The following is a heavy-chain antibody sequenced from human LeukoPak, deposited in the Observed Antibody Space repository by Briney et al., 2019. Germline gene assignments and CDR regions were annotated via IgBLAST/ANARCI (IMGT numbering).Heavy chain of an antibody. V-gene: IGHV4-34*01. CDR1: GGSFSGYY. J-gene: IGHJ4*02. CDR3: ARGRGGSYYFY. CDR2: INHSGST. Sequence: SETLSLTCAVSGGSFSGYYWSWIRQPPGKGLEWIGEINHSGSTNYNPSLKSRVTISVDTSENQFSLKLSSVTAADTAVYYCARGRGGSYYFYWGQGTLVTASS. D-gene: IGHD1-26*01.